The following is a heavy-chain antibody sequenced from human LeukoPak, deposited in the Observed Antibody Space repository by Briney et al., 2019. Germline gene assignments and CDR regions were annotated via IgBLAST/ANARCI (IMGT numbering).Heavy chain of an antibody. Sequence: PSETLSLTCAVYGGSFSDYNWNWIRQPPGKGLEWIGEINHSGSTSYNPSLKSRVTISVDPSKNQLSLKLSSVTAADTAVYYCAREGDSSSSYYFDYWGQGTLVTVSS. CDR2: INHSGST. D-gene: IGHD6-6*01. CDR3: AREGDSSSSYYFDY. V-gene: IGHV4-34*01. J-gene: IGHJ4*02. CDR1: GGSFSDYN.